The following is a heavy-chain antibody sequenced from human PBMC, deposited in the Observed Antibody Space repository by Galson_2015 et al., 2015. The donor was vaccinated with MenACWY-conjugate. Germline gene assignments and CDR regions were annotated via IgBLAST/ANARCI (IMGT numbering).Heavy chain of an antibody. CDR2: ISSSSTYT. CDR3: VPAPYDSSGYHPEPIDY. CDR1: GFTFSDYY. D-gene: IGHD3-22*01. V-gene: IGHV3-11*06. Sequence: SLRLSCAASGFTFSDYYMSWIRQAPGQGLEWVSYISSSSTYTNYADSVKGRFTISRDNAKYSLYLQMNSLRAEDTAVYYCVPAPYDSSGYHPEPIDYWGQGTLVTVSS. J-gene: IGHJ4*02.